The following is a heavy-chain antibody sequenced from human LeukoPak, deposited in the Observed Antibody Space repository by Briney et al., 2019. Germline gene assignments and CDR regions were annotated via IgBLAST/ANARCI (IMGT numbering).Heavy chain of an antibody. CDR2: ISGSGVST. CDR1: GFRFSSYA. V-gene: IGHV3-23*01. D-gene: IGHD3-16*01. J-gene: IGHJ4*02. Sequence: PGGSLRLSCAASGFRFSSYAMSWVRQAPGKGLEWVSAISGSGVSTYYADSVKDRFTVSRDNSKNTLYLQMSSLRAEDTAVYYCAKDQADFRSFMNYFDYWGQGTLVTVSS. CDR3: AKDQADFRSFMNYFDY.